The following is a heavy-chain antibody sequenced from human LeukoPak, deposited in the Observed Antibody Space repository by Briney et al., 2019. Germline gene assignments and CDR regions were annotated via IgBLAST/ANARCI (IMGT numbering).Heavy chain of an antibody. Sequence: GGSLRLSCAASRFTFSSYGMHWVRQAPGKGLEWVAYIQYDGSNEQYADSAKGRFSISRDSSKNILYLQMNSLRAEDTAVYYCARDVRYSSSWQLDYWGQGTLVTVSS. J-gene: IGHJ4*02. CDR3: ARDVRYSSSWQLDY. CDR2: IQYDGSNE. D-gene: IGHD6-13*01. V-gene: IGHV3-30*02. CDR1: RFTFSSYG.